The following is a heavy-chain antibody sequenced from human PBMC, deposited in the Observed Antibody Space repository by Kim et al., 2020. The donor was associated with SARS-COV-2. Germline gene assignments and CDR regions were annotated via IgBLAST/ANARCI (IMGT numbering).Heavy chain of an antibody. CDR2: IYPGDSDT. Sequence: GASLKISCKGSGYSFTSYWIGWVRQMPGKGLEWMGIIYPGDSDTRYSPSFQGQVTISADKSISTSYLQWSSLKASDTAMYYCARRPSYVWGSYPHPWYFDLWGRGTLVTVSS. V-gene: IGHV5-51*01. J-gene: IGHJ2*01. CDR1: GYSFTSYW. CDR3: ARRPSYVWGSYPHPWYFDL. D-gene: IGHD3-16*02.